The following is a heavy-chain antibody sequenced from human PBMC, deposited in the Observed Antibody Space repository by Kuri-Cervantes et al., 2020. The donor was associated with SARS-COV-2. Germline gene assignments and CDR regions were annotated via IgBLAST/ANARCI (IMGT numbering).Heavy chain of an antibody. D-gene: IGHD6-6*01. J-gene: IGHJ4*02. Sequence: SETLSLTCTVSGGSISSYYWGWIRQPPGKGLEWIGSIYYSGSTYYNPSLKSRVTISVDTSKNQFSLKLSSVTAADTAVYYCAREVSSEQLVAFDYWGQGTLVTVSS. V-gene: IGHV4-39*02. CDR1: GGSISSYY. CDR2: IYYSGST. CDR3: AREVSSEQLVAFDY.